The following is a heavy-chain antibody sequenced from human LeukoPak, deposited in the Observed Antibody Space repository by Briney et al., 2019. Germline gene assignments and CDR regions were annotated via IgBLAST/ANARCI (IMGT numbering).Heavy chain of an antibody. Sequence: GGSLRLSCAASGFILSNYWMHWVRQVPGKGLEWVSSISSSSSYIYYADSVKGRFTISRDNAKNSLYLQMNSLRAEDTAVYYCARSGIAVAGHDYWGQGTLVTVSS. V-gene: IGHV3-21*01. D-gene: IGHD6-19*01. CDR2: ISSSSSYI. CDR3: ARSGIAVAGHDY. J-gene: IGHJ4*02. CDR1: GFILSNYW.